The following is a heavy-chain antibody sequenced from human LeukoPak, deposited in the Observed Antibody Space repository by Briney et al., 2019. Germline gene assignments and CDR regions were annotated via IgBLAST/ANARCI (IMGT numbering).Heavy chain of an antibody. CDR1: GGSISSYY. V-gene: IGHV4-59*01. CDR3: ARDGYSSGWYHYYYYMDV. D-gene: IGHD6-19*01. J-gene: IGHJ6*03. Sequence: SETLSLTCTVSGGSISSYYWSWIRQPPGKGLEWIGYIYYSGSTNYNPSLKSRVTISVDTSKNQFSLKLSSVTAADTAVYYCARDGYSSGWYHYYYYMDVWGKGTTVTVSS. CDR2: IYYSGST.